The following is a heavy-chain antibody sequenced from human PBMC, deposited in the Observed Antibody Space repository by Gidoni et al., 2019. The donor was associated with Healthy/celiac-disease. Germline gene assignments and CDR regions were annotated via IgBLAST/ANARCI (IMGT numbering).Heavy chain of an antibody. Sequence: QVQLVESGGGLVKPGGSLRLSCAASGFTFSDYYMSWIRQAPGKGLEWVSYISSSSSYTNYADSVKGRFTISRDNAKNSLYLQMNSLRSEDTAVYYCARGYCSGGSCYPPDYWGQGTLVTVSS. J-gene: IGHJ4*02. CDR3: ARGYCSGGSCYPPDY. CDR1: GFTFSDYY. CDR2: ISSSSSYT. D-gene: IGHD2-15*01. V-gene: IGHV3-11*06.